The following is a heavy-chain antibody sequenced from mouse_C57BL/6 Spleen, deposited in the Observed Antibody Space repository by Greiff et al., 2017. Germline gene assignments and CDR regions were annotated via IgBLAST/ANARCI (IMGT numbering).Heavy chain of an antibody. D-gene: IGHD2-5*01. CDR2: INPGSGGT. CDR3: ARSRDYSNGAMDY. J-gene: IGHJ4*01. CDR1: GYAFTNYL. V-gene: IGHV1-54*01. Sequence: VQRVESGAELVRPGTSVKVSCKASGYAFTNYLIEWVKQRPGQGLEWIGVINPGSGGTNYNEKFKGKATLTADKSSSTAYMQLSSLTSEDSAVYFCARSRDYSNGAMDYWGQGTSVTVSS.